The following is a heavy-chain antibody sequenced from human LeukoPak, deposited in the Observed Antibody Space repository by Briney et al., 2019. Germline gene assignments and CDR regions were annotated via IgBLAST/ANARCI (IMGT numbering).Heavy chain of an antibody. D-gene: IGHD5-18*01. CDR3: ARVGYTYGYFDY. V-gene: IGHV3-48*01. J-gene: IGHJ4*02. CDR2: ISSTSRTI. CDR1: GFTFTTYS. Sequence: GGSLRLSCAGSGFTFTTYSMNWVRKAPGKGLEWVSYISSTSRTIYYADSVKGRFTISRDNAKNSLYLHMNSLRAEDTAVYYCARVGYTYGYFDYWGQGTLVTVPS.